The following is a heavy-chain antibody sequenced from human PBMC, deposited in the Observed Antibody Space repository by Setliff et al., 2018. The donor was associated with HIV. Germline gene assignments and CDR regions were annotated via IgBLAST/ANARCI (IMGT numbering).Heavy chain of an antibody. CDR3: ARRASSHGPYWYFDL. CDR2: ISYSGGA. D-gene: IGHD2-2*01. Sequence: SETLSLTCTVSGGSMSSFYWSWIRQPPGKGLEWIGYISYSGGANYNTHPSLKNLVTILVDTSKNQFSLRLNSVSAADTAVYYCARRASSHGPYWYFDLWGRGTLVTVSS. CDR1: GGSMSSFY. J-gene: IGHJ2*01. V-gene: IGHV4-59*01.